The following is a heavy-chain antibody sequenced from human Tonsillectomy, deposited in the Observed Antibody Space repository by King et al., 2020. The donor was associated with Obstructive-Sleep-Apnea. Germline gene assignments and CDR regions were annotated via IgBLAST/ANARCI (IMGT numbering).Heavy chain of an antibody. J-gene: IGHJ4*02. V-gene: IGHV4-31*03. Sequence: QVQLQESGPGLVKPSQTLSLTCTVSGGSISSGGYYWSWIRQPPGKGLEWIGYIYYSGSTYYNPSLKSRVTISVDTSKNRFSLKLSSVTAADTAVYYCARWGPGGGDSYFDYWGQGTLVTVSS. CDR1: GGSISSGGYY. D-gene: IGHD2-21*02. CDR3: ARWGPGGGDSYFDY. CDR2: IYYSGST.